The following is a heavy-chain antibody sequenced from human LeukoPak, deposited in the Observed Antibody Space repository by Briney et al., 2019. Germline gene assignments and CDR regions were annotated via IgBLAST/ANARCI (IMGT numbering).Heavy chain of an antibody. Sequence: SETLSLTCIVSGDSISSYYWSWIRQPPGKGLEWIGYTSHSGSTNYNPSLKSRVTISVDTSKNQFSLKLSSVTAADTAVYYCAREEGYCSSTSCYNWFDPWGQGTLVTVSS. CDR2: TSHSGST. CDR3: AREEGYCSSTSCYNWFDP. CDR1: GDSISSYY. V-gene: IGHV4-59*12. J-gene: IGHJ5*02. D-gene: IGHD2-2*01.